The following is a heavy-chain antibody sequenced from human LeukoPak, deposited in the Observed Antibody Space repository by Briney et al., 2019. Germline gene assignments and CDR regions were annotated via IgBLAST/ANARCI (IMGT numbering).Heavy chain of an antibody. CDR2: ISSSGGTI. V-gene: IGHV3-48*01. CDR1: GFSFSDSK. CDR3: ARDSYGMDV. Sequence: PGGSLRLSCSASGFSFSDSKLNWVRQAPGKGLEWVSCISSSGGTIYYADSVRGRFTISRDNAKNSLYLQMNSLRAEDTAVYYCARDSYGMDVWGQGTTVTVSS. J-gene: IGHJ6*02.